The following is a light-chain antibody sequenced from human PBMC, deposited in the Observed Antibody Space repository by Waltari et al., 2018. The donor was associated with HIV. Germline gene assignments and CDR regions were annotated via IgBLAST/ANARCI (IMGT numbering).Light chain of an antibody. Sequence: QSVLTQPPSVSGAPGQKVTIPCSGSSSNLGHKSVSWYQQLPGTAPKLLIYDNNKRPSGIPDRFSGSKSGTSATLGITGLQTGDEADYYCGTWDSSLSAGVFGGGTKLTVL. CDR3: GTWDSSLSAGV. J-gene: IGLJ2*01. CDR2: DNN. V-gene: IGLV1-51*01. CDR1: SSNLGHKS.